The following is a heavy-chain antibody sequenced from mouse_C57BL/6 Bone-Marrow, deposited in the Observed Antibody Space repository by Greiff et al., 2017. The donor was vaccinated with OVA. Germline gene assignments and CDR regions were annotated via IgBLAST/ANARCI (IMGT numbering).Heavy chain of an antibody. CDR2: LDPNSGGT. V-gene: IGHV1-72*01. Sequence: VQLQQSGAELVKPGASVKLSCKASGYTFTSYWMHWVKQRPGRGLEWIGRLDPNSGGTKYNEKFKSKATLTVDKPSSTAYMQRSSLTSEDSAVYYCARGDSYYGSSYVTYWGQGTLVTVSA. J-gene: IGHJ3*01. D-gene: IGHD1-1*01. CDR3: ARGDSYYGSSYVTY. CDR1: GYTFTSYW.